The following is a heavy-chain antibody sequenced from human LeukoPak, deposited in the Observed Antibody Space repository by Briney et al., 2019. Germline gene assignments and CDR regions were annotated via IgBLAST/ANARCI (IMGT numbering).Heavy chain of an antibody. D-gene: IGHD1-26*01. V-gene: IGHV1-69*13. CDR3: ARSNSGSYYHFDY. J-gene: IGHJ4*02. CDR1: GGTFSSYG. Sequence: SVKVSCKASGGTFSSYGISWVRQAPGQGLEWMGRVIPVFGTSKYAQKFQGRVTITADESTSTAYMELMSLTSDDTAVYYCARSNSGSYYHFDYWGQGTLVTVSS. CDR2: VIPVFGTS.